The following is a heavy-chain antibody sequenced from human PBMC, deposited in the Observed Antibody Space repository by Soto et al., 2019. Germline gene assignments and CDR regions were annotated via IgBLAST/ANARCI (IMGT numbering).Heavy chain of an antibody. D-gene: IGHD3-3*01. Sequence: GGSLRLSCAASGFTFSSYSMNWVRQAPGKGLEWVSSISSSSSYIYYADSVKGRFTISRDNAKNSLYLQMNSLRAEDTAVYYCARGTRYYDFWSGYYHYFDYWGQGTLVTVSS. CDR1: GFTFSSYS. CDR2: ISSSSSYI. CDR3: ARGTRYYDFWSGYYHYFDY. V-gene: IGHV3-21*01. J-gene: IGHJ4*02.